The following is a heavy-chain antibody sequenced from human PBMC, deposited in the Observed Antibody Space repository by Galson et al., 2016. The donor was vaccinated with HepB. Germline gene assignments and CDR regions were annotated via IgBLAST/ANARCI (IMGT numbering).Heavy chain of an antibody. V-gene: IGHV3-23*01. CDR3: AKDQGGDGYPLFDY. J-gene: IGHJ4*02. CDR1: GFTFSNYV. D-gene: IGHD5-24*01. CDR2: IKASGGAI. Sequence: SLRLSCAASGFTFSNYVMTWVRQAPGKGLEWVSTIKASGGAIFYAGSVKGRFTISRDNSKNTLYLQMNSLRAEDTAVYFCAKDQGGDGYPLFDYWGKGTLVTVSS.